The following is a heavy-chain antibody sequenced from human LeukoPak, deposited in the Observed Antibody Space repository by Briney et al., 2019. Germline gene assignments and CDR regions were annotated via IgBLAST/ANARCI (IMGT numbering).Heavy chain of an antibody. CDR2: ISSSSSYI. V-gene: IGHV3-21*01. J-gene: IGHJ4*02. D-gene: IGHD2-15*01. Sequence: GGSLRLSCAASGFTFSSYSMNWVRQAPGKGLEWVSSISSSSSYIYYADSVKGRFTISRDNAKNSLYLQMNSLRAEDTALYYCAREYCSGGSCYLADYWGQGTLVTVSS. CDR1: GFTFSSYS. CDR3: AREYCSGGSCYLADY.